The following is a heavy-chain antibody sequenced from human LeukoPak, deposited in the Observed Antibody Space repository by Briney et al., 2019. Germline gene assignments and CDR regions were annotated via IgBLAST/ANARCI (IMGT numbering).Heavy chain of an antibody. CDR1: GFTFSNYA. J-gene: IGHJ4*02. CDR2: IYGSDDKT. Sequence: GGSLRLSCVASGFTFSNYAMSWVRLAPGKGLELVSGIYGSDDKTVYGDAVKGRFTISRDNPKNSVYLQMSSLRAEDTAVYYCLVTTRSRGFDYWGQGTLVTVSS. D-gene: IGHD1/OR15-1a*01. CDR3: LVTTRSRGFDY. V-gene: IGHV3-23*01.